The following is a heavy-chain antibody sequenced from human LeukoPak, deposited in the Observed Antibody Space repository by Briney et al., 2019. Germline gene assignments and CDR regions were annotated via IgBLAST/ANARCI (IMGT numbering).Heavy chain of an antibody. V-gene: IGHV3-21*01. Sequence: PGGSLRLSCAASGFTFSSYSMNWVRQAPGKGLEWVSSISSSSSYIYYADSVKGRFTISRDNAKNSLYLQMNSLRAEDTAVYYCARDGENSSVFFNKLETKGGLYYLDYGGKGPLVTVSS. CDR3: ARDGENSSVFFNKLETKGGLYYLDY. CDR2: ISSSSSYI. CDR1: GFTFSSYS. J-gene: IGHJ4*02. D-gene: IGHD3-22*01.